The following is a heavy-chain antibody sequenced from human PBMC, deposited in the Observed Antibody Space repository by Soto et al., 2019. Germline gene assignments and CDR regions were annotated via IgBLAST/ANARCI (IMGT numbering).Heavy chain of an antibody. CDR2: MNPNSGNT. CDR3: ASWVVAATWAAFDI. CDR1: GYTFTSYD. V-gene: IGHV1-8*01. Sequence: GPSVKVSCKASGYTFTSYDINWVRQATGQGLEWMGWMNPNSGNTGYAQKFQGRVTMTRNTSISTAYMELSSLRSEDTAVYYCASWVVAATWAAFDIWGQGTMVTV. J-gene: IGHJ3*02. D-gene: IGHD2-15*01.